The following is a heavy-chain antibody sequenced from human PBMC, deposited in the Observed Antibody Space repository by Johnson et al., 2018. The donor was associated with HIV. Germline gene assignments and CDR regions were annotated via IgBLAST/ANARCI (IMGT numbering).Heavy chain of an antibody. CDR3: ARDGNTYYNFWSGYRPGYI. D-gene: IGHD3-3*01. J-gene: IGHJ3*02. V-gene: IGHV3-25*05. Sequence: VQLVESGGGLAKPAWSPRLSCAASQFTFSSYYMNCVRQAPGNGLELVGQVNPNGGSTYIIDSGKGRFTISRDNSKNTLYLQMNSLRAEDTAVYYCARDGNTYYNFWSGYRPGYIWGQGTMVTVSS. CDR1: QFTFSSYY. CDR2: NPNGGST.